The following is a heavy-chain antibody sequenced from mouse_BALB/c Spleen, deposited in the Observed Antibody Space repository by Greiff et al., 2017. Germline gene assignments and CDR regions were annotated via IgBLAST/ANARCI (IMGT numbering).Heavy chain of an antibody. CDR3: ARLDGYAWFAY. CDR2: IYPGDGDT. CDR1: GYTFTSYW. J-gene: IGHJ3*01. D-gene: IGHD1-2*01. V-gene: IGHV1-87*01. Sequence: QVQLQQSGAELARPGASVKLSCKASGYTFTSYWMQWVKQRPGQGLEWIGAIYPGDGDTRYTQKFKGKATLTADKSSSTAYMQLSSLASEDSAVYYCARLDGYAWFAYWGQGTLVTVSA.